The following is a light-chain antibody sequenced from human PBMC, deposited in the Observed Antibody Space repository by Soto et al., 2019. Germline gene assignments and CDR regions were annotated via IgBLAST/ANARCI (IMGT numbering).Light chain of an antibody. CDR1: SSNIGAGYD. Sequence: QSVLTQPPSVSWAPGQRVTISCTGSSSNIGAGYDVHWYQLLPGTAPKLLIYGNNNRPSGVPDRFSGSKSGTSASLAITGLQADDEADYYCQSYDTSLSGFYVFGTGTKLTVL. CDR2: GNN. CDR3: QSYDTSLSGFYV. J-gene: IGLJ1*01. V-gene: IGLV1-40*01.